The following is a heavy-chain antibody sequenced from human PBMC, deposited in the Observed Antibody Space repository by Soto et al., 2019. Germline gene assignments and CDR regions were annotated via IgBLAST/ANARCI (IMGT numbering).Heavy chain of an antibody. V-gene: IGHV3-23*01. CDR1: GFTFSSHA. J-gene: IGHJ4*02. Sequence: VGSLRLSCAASGFTFSSHAMSWVRQAPGKGLEWASAISGSGGSTYYAYSVKGRFTISRDNSKNTLYLQMNSLRAEDTAVYYCAKDLWAEINYYDSSGSYYFDYWGQGTLVTVSS. CDR2: ISGSGGST. D-gene: IGHD3-22*01. CDR3: AKDLWAEINYYDSSGSYYFDY.